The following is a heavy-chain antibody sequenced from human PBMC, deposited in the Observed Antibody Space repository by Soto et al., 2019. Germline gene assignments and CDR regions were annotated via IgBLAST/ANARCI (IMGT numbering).Heavy chain of an antibody. CDR1: GFISSSYT. J-gene: IGHJ4*02. Sequence: GGSLRLSCAASGFISSSYTMNWVRQAPGKGLEWVGVITYDGSNPYYADSVKGRFTISRDNSRNMLFLQMNSLRPDDTAVYYCVRAPSGSYPEFDYWGQGTLVTVSS. CDR3: VRAPSGSYPEFDY. D-gene: IGHD1-26*01. CDR2: ITYDGSNP. V-gene: IGHV3-30-3*01.